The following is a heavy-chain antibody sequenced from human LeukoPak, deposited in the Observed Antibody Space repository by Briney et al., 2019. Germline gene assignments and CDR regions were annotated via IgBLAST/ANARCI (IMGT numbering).Heavy chain of an antibody. Sequence: PSETLSLTCAVYGGSFSGYYWSWIRQPPGKGLEWIGEINHSGSTNYNPSLKSRVTISVDTSKDQFSLKLSSVTAADTAVYYCARVPYGSARRPADYWGQGTLVTVSP. CDR1: GGSFSGYY. CDR2: INHSGST. V-gene: IGHV4-34*01. J-gene: IGHJ4*02. D-gene: IGHD6-25*01. CDR3: ARVPYGSARRPADY.